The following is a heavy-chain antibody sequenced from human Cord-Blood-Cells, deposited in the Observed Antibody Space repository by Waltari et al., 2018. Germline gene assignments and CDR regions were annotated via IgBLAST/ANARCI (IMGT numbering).Heavy chain of an antibody. D-gene: IGHD6-19*01. CDR2: INPNSGGT. J-gene: IGHJ5*02. V-gene: IGHV1-2*06. CDR1: GYTFTGYY. CDR3: ARDGYSSGWYWFDP. Sequence: SCKASGYTFTGYYMHWVRQAPGQGLEWMGRINPNSGGTNYAQKFQGRVTMTRDTSISTAYMELSRLRSDDTAVYYCARDGYSSGWYWFDPWGQGTLVTVSS.